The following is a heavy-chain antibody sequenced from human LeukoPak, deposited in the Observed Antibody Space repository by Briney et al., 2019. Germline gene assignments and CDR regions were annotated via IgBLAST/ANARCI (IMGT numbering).Heavy chain of an antibody. J-gene: IGHJ5*02. D-gene: IGHD3-9*01. CDR3: VRGLGWFDP. V-gene: IGHV3-23*01. CDR2: ISGSGGST. CDR1: GFTFSSYA. Sequence: GGSLRLSCAASGFTFSSYAMSWVRQAPGKGLEWVSAISGSGGSTYYADSVKGRFTISRDNARNSLYLQMNSLRTEDTAVYQCVRGLGWFDPWGQGTLVTVSS.